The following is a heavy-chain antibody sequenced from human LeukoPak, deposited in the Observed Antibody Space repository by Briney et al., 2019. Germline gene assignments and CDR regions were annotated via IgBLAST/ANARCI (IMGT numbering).Heavy chain of an antibody. CDR3: AKEYNWNYEY. V-gene: IGHV3-23*01. Sequence: PGGSLRLSCAASGFTFSSYVMSWVRQAPGKGLEWVSTISGGGGSTYYADSVTGRFTISRENSKNTLYLQMNSLRAEDTAVYYCAKEYNWNYEYWGQGTLVTVSS. CDR2: ISGGGGST. CDR1: GFTFSSYV. D-gene: IGHD1-7*01. J-gene: IGHJ4*02.